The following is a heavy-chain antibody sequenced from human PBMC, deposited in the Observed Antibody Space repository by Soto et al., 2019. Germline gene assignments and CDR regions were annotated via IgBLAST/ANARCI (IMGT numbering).Heavy chain of an antibody. CDR2: IDPSDSQT. J-gene: IGHJ4*02. Sequence: LGESLKISCKGSGYSFAGYCITWVRQKPGKGLEWMGRIDPSDSQTYYSPSFRGHVTISVTKSITTVFLQWSSLRASDTAMYYCARQIYDSDTGPNFQYYFDSWGQGTPVTVSS. D-gene: IGHD3-22*01. CDR1: GYSFAGYC. V-gene: IGHV5-10-1*01. CDR3: ARQIYDSDTGPNFQYYFDS.